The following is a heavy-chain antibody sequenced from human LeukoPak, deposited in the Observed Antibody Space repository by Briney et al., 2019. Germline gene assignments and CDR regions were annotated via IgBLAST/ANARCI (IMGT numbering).Heavy chain of an antibody. Sequence: GASVKVSCKASGYIFTSYGISWVRQAPGQGLGWVGWVSAYADNTNYVQKFQGRVTMTTDTSTSTAYMELRSLRSDDTAVYYCARDCIGCHGFDYWGQGTLVTVSS. V-gene: IGHV1-18*01. J-gene: IGHJ4*02. CDR3: ARDCIGCHGFDY. CDR1: GYIFTSYG. CDR2: VSAYADNT. D-gene: IGHD2-15*01.